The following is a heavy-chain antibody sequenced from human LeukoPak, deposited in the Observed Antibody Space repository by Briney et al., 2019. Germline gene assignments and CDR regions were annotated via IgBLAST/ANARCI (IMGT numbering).Heavy chain of an antibody. Sequence: PGGSLRLSCEASGFTFSDYWMSWVRQAPGKGLDWVAIIKEDGSEKFYVGSVKGRFTISRDNAKNSLYLQMDNLRAEDTAVYYCTRAFSSWSDYFDYWGQGTLVTVSS. D-gene: IGHD6-13*01. CDR2: IKEDGSEK. J-gene: IGHJ4*02. CDR3: TRAFSSWSDYFDY. V-gene: IGHV3-7*04. CDR1: GFTFSDYW.